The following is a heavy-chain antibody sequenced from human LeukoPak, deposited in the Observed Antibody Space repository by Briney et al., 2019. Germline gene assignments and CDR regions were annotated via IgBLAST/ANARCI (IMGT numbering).Heavy chain of an antibody. CDR3: ARGRSNYYGMDV. CDR2: IYYNGNT. Sequence: SETLSLTCSVSDGSINSYYWNWIRWPPGKGLEWIGYIYYNGNTNYSPSLKSRVTMSVDTSKNLFPLKVSSVTAADTAVYYCARGRSNYYGMDVRGQGTTVTVSS. D-gene: IGHD1-26*01. J-gene: IGHJ6*02. V-gene: IGHV4-59*01. CDR1: DGSINSYY.